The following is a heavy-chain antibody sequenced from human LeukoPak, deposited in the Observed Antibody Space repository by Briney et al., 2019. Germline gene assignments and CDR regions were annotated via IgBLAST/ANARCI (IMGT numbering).Heavy chain of an antibody. V-gene: IGHV3-30*02. J-gene: IGHJ6*02. Sequence: GGSLRLSCAASGFTFSSYGMHWVRQAPGKGLEWVAFIRYDGSNKYYADSVKGRFTISRDNSKNTLYLQMNSLRAEDTAVYYCARGASSSWYDDYYYGMDVWGQGTTVTVSS. CDR2: IRYDGSNK. CDR3: ARGASSSWYDDYYYGMDV. CDR1: GFTFSSYG. D-gene: IGHD6-13*01.